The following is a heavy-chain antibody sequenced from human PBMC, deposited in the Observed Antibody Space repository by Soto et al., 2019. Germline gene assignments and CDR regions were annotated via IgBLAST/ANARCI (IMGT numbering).Heavy chain of an antibody. D-gene: IGHD3-9*01. Sequence: GWPMGLCCAASGVTFWTSAVPGVRKAPGKGREWLGPIGSIGESYETTYDVSVKGRFTISRDDSKKTAYLQMNSLESEDTAVYYCSRDDSDWFFNWGRGTLVTVSS. V-gene: IGHV3-73*01. CDR3: SRDDSDWFFN. J-gene: IGHJ4*02. CDR1: GVTFWTSA. CDR2: IGSIGESYET.